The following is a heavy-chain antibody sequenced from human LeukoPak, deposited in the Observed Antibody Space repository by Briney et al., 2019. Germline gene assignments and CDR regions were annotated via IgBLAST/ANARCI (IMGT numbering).Heavy chain of an antibody. CDR1: GFTFSSYG. CDR2: ISYDGSNK. D-gene: IGHD6-13*01. CDR3: AKDGRSSSWDY. Sequence: PGGSLRLSCAASGFTFSSYGMHWVRQAPGKGLEWVAVISYDGSNKYYADSVKGRFTISRDNSKNTLYLQMNSLRAEDTAVYYCAKDGRSSSWDYWGQGTLVTVSS. J-gene: IGHJ4*02. V-gene: IGHV3-30*18.